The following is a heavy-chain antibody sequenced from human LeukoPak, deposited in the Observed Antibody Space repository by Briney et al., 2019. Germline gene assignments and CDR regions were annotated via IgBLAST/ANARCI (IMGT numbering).Heavy chain of an antibody. CDR2: ISYDGSNK. CDR3: ARASDSSGYYYFDY. V-gene: IGHV3-30*19. CDR1: GFTFSGYG. D-gene: IGHD3-22*01. J-gene: IGHJ4*02. Sequence: PGGSLRLSCAASGFTFSGYGMHWVRQAPGKGLEWVAVISYDGSNKYYADSVKGRFTISRDNSKNTLYLQMNSLRAEDTAVYYCARASDSSGYYYFDYWGQGTLVTVSS.